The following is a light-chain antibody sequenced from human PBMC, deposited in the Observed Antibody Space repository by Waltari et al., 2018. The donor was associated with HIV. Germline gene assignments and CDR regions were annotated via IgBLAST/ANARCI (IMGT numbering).Light chain of an antibody. CDR3: QQLHVSPFS. V-gene: IGKV1-9*01. J-gene: IGKJ3*01. CDR2: SAS. Sequence: DIQLSQFPLSPSASVGDRVILSCQASQGISNYLAWYQQKPGRPPKLLIYSASTLQTGVPSRFSGSGSETAFALTISGLQTEDFATYYCQQLHVSPFSFGPGTTVD. CDR1: QGISNY.